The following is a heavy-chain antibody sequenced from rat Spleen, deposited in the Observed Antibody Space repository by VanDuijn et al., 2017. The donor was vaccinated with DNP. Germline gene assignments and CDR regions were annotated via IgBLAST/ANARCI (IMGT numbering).Heavy chain of an antibody. Sequence: EVQLVESGGGVVQPGRSLKLSCAVSGFTFSDYNMAWVRQAPKKGLEWVATVSFDGNEIDYRDSVKGRFTISRDNGKKTLYLQMDSLRSEDTATYYCARYYGSYRALDAWGQGVMVTVSS. J-gene: IGHJ2*01. CDR1: GFTFSDYN. CDR3: ARYYGSYRALDA. CDR2: VSFDGNEI. D-gene: IGHD1-3*01. V-gene: IGHV5-7*01.